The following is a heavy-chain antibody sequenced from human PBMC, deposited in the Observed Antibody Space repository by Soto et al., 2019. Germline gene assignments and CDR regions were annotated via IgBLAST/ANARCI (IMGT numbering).Heavy chain of an antibody. CDR2: IIPLFGTT. Sequence: QVQVVQSGVEVRRPGSSVKVSCKASGDTFKNCVISWVRQAPGQGLEWMGGIIPLFGTTDFAQRFQGRLTITTDESTTTAYMELGRLRSEDTATYYCAAELGFGKLSVVRGQGTTVIVSS. J-gene: IGHJ6*02. CDR1: GDTFKNCV. V-gene: IGHV1-69*01. CDR3: AAELGFGKLSVV. D-gene: IGHD3-10*01.